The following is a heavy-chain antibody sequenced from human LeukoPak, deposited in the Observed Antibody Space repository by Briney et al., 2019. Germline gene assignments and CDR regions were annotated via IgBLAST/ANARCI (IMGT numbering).Heavy chain of an antibody. J-gene: IGHJ5*02. CDR2: IYYSGST. CDR1: GGSISSYY. D-gene: IGHD4-17*01. CDR3: ARDFLRGLVNWFDP. V-gene: IGHV4-59*12. Sequence: SETLSLTCTVSGGSISSYYWSWIRQPPGKGLEWIGYIYYSGSTNYNPSLKSRVTISVDTSKNQFSLKLSSVTAADTAVYYCARDFLRGLVNWFDPWGQGTLVTVSS.